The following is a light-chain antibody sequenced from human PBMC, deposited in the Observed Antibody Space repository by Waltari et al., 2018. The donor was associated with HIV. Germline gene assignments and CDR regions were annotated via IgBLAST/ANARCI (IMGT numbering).Light chain of an antibody. CDR3: AAGDDSHVI. V-gene: IGLV1-47*01. Sequence: QTVLTQSPSASGTPGQRVTISRSGSRSTIASNYLYCNQQLPGTPPKLLIYRNHQRPSGVPDRFSGSKSGTSGSLANSGLRSEDEADSHCAAGDDSHVIFGGGTKLTVL. CDR1: RSTIASNY. CDR2: RNH. J-gene: IGLJ2*01.